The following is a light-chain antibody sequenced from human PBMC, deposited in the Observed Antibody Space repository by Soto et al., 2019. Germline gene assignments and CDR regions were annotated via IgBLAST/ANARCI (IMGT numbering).Light chain of an antibody. Sequence: IVMTQSPATLSVSPGDRATLSCRASQSVSNNLAWYQKKPGQAPRLLIYGASTRATGIPARFSGSGSGTEFPLTISSLQSEDFAFYYCQQYNNWWTFGQGTRVEIK. CDR2: GAS. V-gene: IGKV3-15*01. CDR1: QSVSNN. CDR3: QQYNNWWT. J-gene: IGKJ1*01.